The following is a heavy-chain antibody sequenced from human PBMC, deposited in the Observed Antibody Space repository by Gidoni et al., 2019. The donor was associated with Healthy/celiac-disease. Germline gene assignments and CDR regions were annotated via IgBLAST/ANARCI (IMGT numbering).Heavy chain of an antibody. D-gene: IGHD2-8*02. Sequence: QVQLVESGGGVVQPGRSLRLSCAAAGFTFSSYGMHWVRQAPGKGLEWVAVISYDGSNKYYADSVKGRFTISRDNSKNTLYLQMNSLRAEDTAVYYCAKDSDSPDWWGGDYWGQGTLVTVSS. V-gene: IGHV3-30*18. CDR3: AKDSDSPDWWGGDY. CDR2: ISYDGSNK. J-gene: IGHJ4*02. CDR1: GFTFSSYG.